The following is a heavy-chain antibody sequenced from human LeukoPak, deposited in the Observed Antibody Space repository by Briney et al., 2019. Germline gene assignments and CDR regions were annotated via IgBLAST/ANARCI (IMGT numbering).Heavy chain of an antibody. Sequence: ASVKVSCKASGYTFTNYGITWVRQAPGQGLEWMGWISAYNGYTNYAQNLQGRVTMTTDTSTSTAYMELRSLRSDDTAVYYCAGWAGESYYFDYWAEGTLVTVSS. D-gene: IGHD1-26*01. CDR2: ISAYNGYT. J-gene: IGHJ4*02. V-gene: IGHV1-18*01. CDR1: GYTFTNYG. CDR3: AGWAGESYYFDY.